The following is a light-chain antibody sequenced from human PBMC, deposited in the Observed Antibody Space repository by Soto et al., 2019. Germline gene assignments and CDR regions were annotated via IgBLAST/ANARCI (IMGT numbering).Light chain of an antibody. CDR1: QSVSSY. CDR2: DAS. CDR3: QQRSYWPRT. V-gene: IGKV3-11*01. Sequence: EIVLTQSPATLSLSPGERATLSCRASQSVSSYLAWYQQKPGQAPRLLLYDASNRATDIPATFSGSGSGTDFTLTVNSLEPEDFAVYYCQQRSYWPRTFGQGTKLEIK. J-gene: IGKJ2*01.